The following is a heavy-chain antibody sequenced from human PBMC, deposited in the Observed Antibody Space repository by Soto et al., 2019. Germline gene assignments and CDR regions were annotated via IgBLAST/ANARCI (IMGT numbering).Heavy chain of an antibody. CDR2: ISGSGGST. CDR1: GFTFSSYA. J-gene: IGHJ4*02. D-gene: IGHD2-15*01. CDR3: ANELVVVVAATLAFDY. Sequence: GGSLRLSCAASGFTFSSYAMSWVRQAPGKGLEWVSAISGSGGSTYYADSVKGRFTISRDNSKNTLYLQMNSLRAEDTAVYYCANELVVVVAATLAFDYWGQGTLVTVSS. V-gene: IGHV3-23*01.